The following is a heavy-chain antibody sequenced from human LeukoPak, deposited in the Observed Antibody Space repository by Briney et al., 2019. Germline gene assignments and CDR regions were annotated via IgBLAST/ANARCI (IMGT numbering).Heavy chain of an antibody. J-gene: IGHJ3*02. CDR1: GYTFINYA. Sequence: ASVKVSFKASGYTFINYAIGWVRQAPGQGLEWMGWINIYNGNTYYAQKFQGRVTVTTDTSTITAYMELRSLRSDDTAVYFCARDIRGLSGAFDIWGQGTMVTVSS. V-gene: IGHV1-18*04. CDR3: ARDIRGLSGAFDI. D-gene: IGHD3-3*02. CDR2: INIYNGNT.